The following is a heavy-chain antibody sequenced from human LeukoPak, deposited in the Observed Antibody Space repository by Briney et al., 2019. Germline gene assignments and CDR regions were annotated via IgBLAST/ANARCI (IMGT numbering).Heavy chain of an antibody. Sequence: GGSLRLSCAASGFTFSSYAMSWVRQAPGKGLEWVSSISGSGGSTYYADSVKGRFTISRDNSKNTLYLQMNSLRAEDTAVYYCARVFSLAAAGTVDYWGQGTLVTVSS. CDR2: ISGSGGST. CDR1: GFTFSSYA. CDR3: ARVFSLAAAGTVDY. D-gene: IGHD6-13*01. V-gene: IGHV3-23*01. J-gene: IGHJ4*02.